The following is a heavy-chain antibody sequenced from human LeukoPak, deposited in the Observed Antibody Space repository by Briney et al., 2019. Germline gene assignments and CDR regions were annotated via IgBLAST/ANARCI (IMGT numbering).Heavy chain of an antibody. J-gene: IGHJ5*02. V-gene: IGHV4-59*01. D-gene: IGHD3-10*01. Sequence: SETLSLTCTVSGGSISSYYWSWIRQPPGRGLEWIGYIFYSGSTTYNPSLKSRVTISVDTSKNQFSLKLSSVTAADTAVYYCARTRSYGSGNFAVFWFDPWGQGTLVTVSS. CDR1: GGSISSYY. CDR2: IFYSGST. CDR3: ARTRSYGSGNFAVFWFDP.